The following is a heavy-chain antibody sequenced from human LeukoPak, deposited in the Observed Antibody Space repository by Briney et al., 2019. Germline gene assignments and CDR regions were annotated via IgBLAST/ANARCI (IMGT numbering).Heavy chain of an antibody. Sequence: SXPLSLPCIVAGGSISSYYWSWIRQPAGKGLEWIGRIYTSGSTNYNPSLKSRVTMSVDTSKNQFSLKLSSVTAADTAVYYCARVHDSGSDDAFDIWGQGTMVTVSS. V-gene: IGHV4-4*07. CDR1: GGSISSYY. D-gene: IGHD3-3*01. CDR3: ARVHDSGSDDAFDI. CDR2: IYTSGST. J-gene: IGHJ3*02.